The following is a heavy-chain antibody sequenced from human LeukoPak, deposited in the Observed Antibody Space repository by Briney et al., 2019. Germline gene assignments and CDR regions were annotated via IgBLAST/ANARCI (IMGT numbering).Heavy chain of an antibody. Sequence: GGSLGLSCAAPGFTLNGYWMHWVRQAPGKGLVWVSRINSDGSTTSYADSVKGRFTISRDNSKNTLYLQMNSLRAEDTAVYYCAKLVVPAAIAPFDYWGQGTLVTVSS. J-gene: IGHJ4*02. D-gene: IGHD2-2*02. CDR3: AKLVVPAAIAPFDY. V-gene: IGHV3-74*01. CDR2: INSDGSTT. CDR1: GFTLNGYW.